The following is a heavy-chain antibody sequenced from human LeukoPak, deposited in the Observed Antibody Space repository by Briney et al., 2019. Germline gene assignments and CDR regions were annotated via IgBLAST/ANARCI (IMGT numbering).Heavy chain of an antibody. D-gene: IGHD2-15*01. V-gene: IGHV4-4*09. CDR2: IYTSGST. CDR1: GFSISSYY. J-gene: IGHJ2*01. Sequence: SETLSHTCTVSGFSISSYYCRWLRQPPAKVVEGIGYIYTSGSTNYNPSLKSRVTISVDTSKNQFSLKLSSVTAADTAVYYCARPKDGYYWYFDLWGRGTLVTVSS. CDR3: ARPKDGYYWYFDL.